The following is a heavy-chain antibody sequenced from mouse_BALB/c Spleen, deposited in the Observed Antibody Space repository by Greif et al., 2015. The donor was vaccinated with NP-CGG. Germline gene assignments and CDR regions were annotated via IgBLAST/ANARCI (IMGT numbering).Heavy chain of an antibody. CDR3: ARDRAIDYGFAY. J-gene: IGHJ3*01. V-gene: IGHV5-6-3*01. CDR1: GFTFSSYG. CDR2: INSNGGST. D-gene: IGHD3-1*01. Sequence: DVKLQESGGGLVQPGGSLKLSCAASGFTFSSYGMSWVRQTPDKRLELVATINSNGGSTYYPDSVKGRFTISRDNAKNTLYLQMSSLKSEDTAMYYCARDRAIDYGFAYWGQGTLVTVSA.